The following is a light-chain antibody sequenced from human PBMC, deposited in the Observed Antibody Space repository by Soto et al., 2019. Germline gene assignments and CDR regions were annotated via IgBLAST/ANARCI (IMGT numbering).Light chain of an antibody. Sequence: DIQMTHSPSSLTASVGDRDTITCRASQSISSYLNWYQQKPGQAPKLLIYAASSLQSGVPSRFSGSGSGTDFTLTFSSLQPEDFATYYCQQSYSTPRTFGQGTKVDIK. V-gene: IGKV1-39*01. J-gene: IGKJ1*01. CDR3: QQSYSTPRT. CDR2: AAS. CDR1: QSISSY.